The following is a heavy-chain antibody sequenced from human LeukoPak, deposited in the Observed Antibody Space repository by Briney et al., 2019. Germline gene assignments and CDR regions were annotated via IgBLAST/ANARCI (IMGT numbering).Heavy chain of an antibody. CDR1: GGSISSYY. D-gene: IGHD3-10*01. V-gene: IGHV4-4*07. Sequence: PSETLSLTCTVSGGSISSYYWSWIRQPAGKGLEWIGRIYTSGSTNYNPSLKSRVTMSVDTSKNQFSLKLSSVTAADTAVYYCARDRNSPGDYYYYMDVWGKGTTVTVSS. CDR2: IYTSGST. J-gene: IGHJ6*03. CDR3: ARDRNSPGDYYYYMDV.